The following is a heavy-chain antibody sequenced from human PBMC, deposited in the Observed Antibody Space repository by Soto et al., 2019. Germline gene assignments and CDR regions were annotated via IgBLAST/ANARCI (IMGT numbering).Heavy chain of an antibody. CDR3: ATQRGGGGY. V-gene: IGHV3-53*01. CDR2: IYSGGYT. D-gene: IGHD6-25*01. Sequence: EVQLVESGGGLIQPGGSLRLSCAVSGFTVSNNYMSWVRQAPGKGLEGVSVIYSGGYTAYGDSVKGRFTISRDNSKNTQFLQINARRAGAAAVYYGATQRGGGGYWGQGTLVTVSS. J-gene: IGHJ4*02. CDR1: GFTVSNNY.